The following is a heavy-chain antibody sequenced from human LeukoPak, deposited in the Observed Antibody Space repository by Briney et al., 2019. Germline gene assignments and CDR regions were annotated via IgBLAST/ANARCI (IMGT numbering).Heavy chain of an antibody. CDR3: ARDILTGYSPYYYYGMDV. D-gene: IGHD3-9*01. J-gene: IGHJ6*02. V-gene: IGHV1-18*01. CDR1: GYTFTSYG. CDR2: ISAYNGNT. Sequence: APVKVSCKASGYTFTSYGISWVRQAPGQGLEWMGWISAYNGNTNYAQKLQGRVTMTTDTSTSTAYMELRSLGSDDTAVYYCARDILTGYSPYYYYGMDVWGQGTTVTVSS.